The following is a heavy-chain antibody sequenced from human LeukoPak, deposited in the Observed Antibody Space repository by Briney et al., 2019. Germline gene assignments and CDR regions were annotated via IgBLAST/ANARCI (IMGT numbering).Heavy chain of an antibody. CDR1: GYTFTSYD. V-gene: IGHV1-2*02. J-gene: IGHJ4*02. D-gene: IGHD3-3*01. Sequence: ASVKVSCKASGYTFTSYDINWVRQAPGQGLEWMGWINPNSGGTNYAQKFQGRVTMTRDTSISTAYMELSRLRSDDTAVYYCASGDAFWSGYSPQPLDYWGQGTLVTVSS. CDR3: ASGDAFWSGYSPQPLDY. CDR2: INPNSGGT.